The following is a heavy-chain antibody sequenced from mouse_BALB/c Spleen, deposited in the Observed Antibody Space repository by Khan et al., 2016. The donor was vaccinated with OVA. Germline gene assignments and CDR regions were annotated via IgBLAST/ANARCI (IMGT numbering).Heavy chain of an antibody. V-gene: IGHV1S81*02. CDR2: INPSNGVT. D-gene: IGHD1-1*01. J-gene: IGHJ3*01. Sequence: QVQLKESGAELVKPGASVKLSCKASGYTFTSFSIYWVKQRPGQGLEGVGEINPSNGVTNFNEKFKSKATLTVDKSSSTAYMQLSSLTSEDSAVCYCTRGGYGSPFAYWGQGTLVTVS. CDR1: GYTFTSFS. CDR3: TRGGYGSPFAY.